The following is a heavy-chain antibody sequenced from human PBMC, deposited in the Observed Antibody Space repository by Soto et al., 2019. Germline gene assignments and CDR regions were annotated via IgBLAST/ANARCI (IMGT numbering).Heavy chain of an antibody. D-gene: IGHD4-17*01. V-gene: IGHV4-31*03. Sequence: SETLSLTCTVSGGSISSGGYYWSWIRQHPGKGLEWIGYIYYSGSTYYNPSLKSRVTISVDTSKNQFSLKLSSVTAADMAVYYCAREETTVRWFDPWGQGTLVTISS. J-gene: IGHJ5*02. CDR3: AREETTVRWFDP. CDR2: IYYSGST. CDR1: GGSISSGGYY.